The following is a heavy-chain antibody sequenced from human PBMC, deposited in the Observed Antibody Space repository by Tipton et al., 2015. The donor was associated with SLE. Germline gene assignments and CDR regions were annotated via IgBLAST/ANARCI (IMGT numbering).Heavy chain of an antibody. J-gene: IGHJ4*02. D-gene: IGHD2-2*01. Sequence: SLRLSCAASGFTASSNYMSWVRQAPGKGLEWVSVIYSGGSTYYADSVKGRFTISRHNSKNTLYLQMNSLRAEDTAVYYCARERPGDCSSTSCPGGYYFDYWGQGTLVTVSS. V-gene: IGHV3-53*04. CDR3: ARERPGDCSSTSCPGGYYFDY. CDR1: GFTASSNY. CDR2: IYSGGST.